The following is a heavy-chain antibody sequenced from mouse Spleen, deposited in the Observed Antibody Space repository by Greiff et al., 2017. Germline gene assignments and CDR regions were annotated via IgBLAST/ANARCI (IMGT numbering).Heavy chain of an antibody. Sequence: VKLVESGPGLVAPSQSLSITCTVSGFSLTSYGVDWVRQSPGKGLEWLGVIWGGGSTNYNSALKSRLSISKDNSKSQVFLKMNSLQTDDTAMYYCASDKGNSWFAYWGQGTLVTVSA. J-gene: IGHJ3*01. CDR3: ASDKGNSWFAY. CDR2: IWGGGST. CDR1: GFSLTSYG. V-gene: IGHV2-6*01.